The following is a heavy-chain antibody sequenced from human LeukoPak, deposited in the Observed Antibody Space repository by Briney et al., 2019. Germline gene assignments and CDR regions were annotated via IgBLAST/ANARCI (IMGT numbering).Heavy chain of an antibody. J-gene: IGHJ4*02. CDR2: INPNSGGT. CDR3: ARMGGLGYDSSGSAFDY. V-gene: IGHV1-2*02. Sequence: ASVKVSCKASGYTFTGYYMHWVRQAPGQGLEWMGWINPNSGGTNYAQKFQGRVTMTRDTSISTAYMELSRLRSDDTAVYYCARMGGLGYDSSGSAFDYWGQGTLVTVSS. D-gene: IGHD3-22*01. CDR1: GYTFTGYY.